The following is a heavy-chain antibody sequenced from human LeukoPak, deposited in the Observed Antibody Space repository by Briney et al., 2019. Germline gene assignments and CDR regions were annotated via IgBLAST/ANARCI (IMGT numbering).Heavy chain of an antibody. J-gene: IGHJ5*02. CDR2: IYYSGST. V-gene: IGHV4-39*02. D-gene: IGHD3-3*01. CDR3: AREMELIFGVVIIRYWFDP. CDR1: GGSISSSSYY. Sequence: PSETLSLTCTVSGGSISSSSYYWGWIRQPPGKGLEWIGSIYYSGSTYYNPSLKSRVTISVDPSKNQFSLKLSSVTAADTAVYYCAREMELIFGVVIIRYWFDPWGQGTLVTVSS.